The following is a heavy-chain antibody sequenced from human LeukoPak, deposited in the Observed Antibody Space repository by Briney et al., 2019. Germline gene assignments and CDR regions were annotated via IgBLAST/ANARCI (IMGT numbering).Heavy chain of an antibody. J-gene: IGHJ6*02. CDR3: AGSYCSSTSCYNGMDV. CDR1: GGSISSGGYY. CDR2: IYYSGST. D-gene: IGHD2-2*02. V-gene: IGHV4-61*08. Sequence: PSETLSLTCTVSGGSISSGGYYWSWIRQPPGKGLEWIGYIYYSGSTNYNPSLKSRVTISVDTSKNQFSLKLSSVTAADTAVYYCAGSYCSSTSCYNGMDVWGQGTTVTVSS.